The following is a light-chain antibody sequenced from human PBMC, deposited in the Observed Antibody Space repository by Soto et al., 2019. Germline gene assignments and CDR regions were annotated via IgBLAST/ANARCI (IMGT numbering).Light chain of an antibody. Sequence: DIQMTQSPSTLSASVGDRVTITCRASQSVGAWLASYQQKPGKAPKLLIFDSSGLQSGVPSRFSGSGSGTEFTLTIRSLQPDDFATYYCQQYNTYSATFGQGTKVEIK. CDR2: DSS. J-gene: IGKJ1*01. CDR1: QSVGAW. CDR3: QQYNTYSAT. V-gene: IGKV1-5*01.